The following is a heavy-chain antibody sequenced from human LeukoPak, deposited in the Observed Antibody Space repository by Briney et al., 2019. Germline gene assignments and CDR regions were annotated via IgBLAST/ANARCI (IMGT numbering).Heavy chain of an antibody. CDR3: ARGRQDVTMIVVVMTAVSYYLDV. CDR1: GGSFSGYH. D-gene: IGHD3-22*01. J-gene: IGHJ6*03. V-gene: IGHV4-34*01. CDR2: MNPSGST. Sequence: SETLSLTCAVYGGSFSGYHWTWIRQTPEKGLEWIGEMNPSGSTNYNPSLKSRVTISVDTSKNQFSLELSSVTAADTAVYYCARGRQDVTMIVVVMTAVSYYLDVWGKGTTVTVSS.